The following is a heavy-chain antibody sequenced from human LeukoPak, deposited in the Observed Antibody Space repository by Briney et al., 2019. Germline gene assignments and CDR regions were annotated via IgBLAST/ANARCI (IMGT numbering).Heavy chain of an antibody. V-gene: IGHV3-66*01. CDR3: ARDMQAVAGSDAFDI. Sequence: GGSLRLSCAASEFSVGSNYMTWVRQAPGKGLEWVSLIYSGGSTYYADSVKGRFTISRDNSKNTLYLQMNSLRAEDTAVYYCARDMQAVAGSDAFDIWGQGTMVTVSS. D-gene: IGHD6-19*01. CDR2: IYSGGST. CDR1: EFSVGSNY. J-gene: IGHJ3*02.